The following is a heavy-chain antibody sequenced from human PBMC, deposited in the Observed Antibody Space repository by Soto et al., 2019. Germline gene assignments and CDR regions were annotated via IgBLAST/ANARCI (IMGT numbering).Heavy chain of an antibody. V-gene: IGHV3-11*01. CDR3: ARDSKAYDSSGYYYLRNYYYGMDV. Sequence: LSCAASGFTFSDYYMSWIRQAPGKGLEWVSYISSSGSTIYYADSVKGRFTISRDYAKNSLYLQMKSLRAEDTAVYYCARDSKAYDSSGYYYLRNYYYGMDVWGQGTKVTVPS. CDR1: GFTFSDYY. D-gene: IGHD3-22*01. J-gene: IGHJ6*02. CDR2: ISSSGSTI.